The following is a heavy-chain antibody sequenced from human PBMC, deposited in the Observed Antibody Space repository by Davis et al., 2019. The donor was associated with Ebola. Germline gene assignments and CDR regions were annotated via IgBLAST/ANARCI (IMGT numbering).Heavy chain of an antibody. CDR1: GYTFTSYG. J-gene: IGHJ6*04. CDR2: ISAYNGYT. D-gene: IGHD5-24*01. V-gene: IGHV1-18*04. Sequence: SVKVSCKASGYTFTSYGISWVRQAPGQGLEWMGWISAYNGYTKYAQKLQGRVTMTTDTSTSTAYMELRSLRSDDTAVYYCARREDYYYYGMDVWGKGTTVTVSS. CDR3: ARREDYYYYGMDV.